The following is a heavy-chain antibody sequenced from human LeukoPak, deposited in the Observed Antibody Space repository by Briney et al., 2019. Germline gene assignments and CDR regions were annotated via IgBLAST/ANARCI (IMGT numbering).Heavy chain of an antibody. V-gene: IGHV4-34*01. Sequence: SETLSLTCAVYGESFSGYYWSWIRQPPGKGLDWIGEINHSGSTNYNPSLKSRVTISVDTSKKQFSLKLSSVTAADTAVYYCARDRGEFSYSHDYWGQGTLVTVSS. CDR1: GESFSGYY. CDR3: ARDRGEFSYSHDY. D-gene: IGHD1-26*01. CDR2: INHSGST. J-gene: IGHJ4*02.